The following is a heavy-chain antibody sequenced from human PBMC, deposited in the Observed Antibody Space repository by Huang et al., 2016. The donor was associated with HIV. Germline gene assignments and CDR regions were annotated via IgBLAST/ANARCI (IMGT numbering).Heavy chain of an antibody. CDR3: ASQHIGAAATWF. D-gene: IGHD6-13*01. V-gene: IGHV4-39*01. J-gene: IGHJ4*02. CDR1: GDFISSTNYY. Sequence: QLQLQESGPGQVKPSETLSLTCTVSGDFISSTNYYLGWIRQSPGKGLEWVGSVYKRGRTNYNPSLKSRGTLSVDTSRNQFSLRLNSVTAADTAVYYCASQHIGAAATWFWGRGTQVAVSS. CDR2: VYKRGRT.